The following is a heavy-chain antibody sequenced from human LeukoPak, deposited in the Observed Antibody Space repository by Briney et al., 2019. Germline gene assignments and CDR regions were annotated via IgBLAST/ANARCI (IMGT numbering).Heavy chain of an antibody. V-gene: IGHV1-18*01. Sequence: GASVKVSCKASDYTFISYGITWVRQAPGQGLEWMGWISAYNHNTNYAQNLQGRVTMTTDTSTSTAYMELRSLRSDDTAVYYCARVYYYGSGSYYNIDYWGQGTLGTVSS. CDR2: ISAYNHNT. CDR1: DYTFISYG. J-gene: IGHJ4*02. D-gene: IGHD3-10*01. CDR3: ARVYYYGSGSYYNIDY.